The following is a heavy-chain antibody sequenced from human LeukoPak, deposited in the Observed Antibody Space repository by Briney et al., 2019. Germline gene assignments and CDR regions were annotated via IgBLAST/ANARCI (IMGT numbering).Heavy chain of an antibody. CDR3: ARDLSRASYYCYYYGMDV. CDR1: GYSISSGYY. Sequence: SETLSLTCTDSGYSISSGYYWGWIRQPPGKGLEWIGSIYHSGSTYYNPSLKSRVTISVDTSKNQFSLKLSSVTAADTAVYYCARDLSRASYYCYYYGMDVWGQGTTVTVSS. J-gene: IGHJ6*02. V-gene: IGHV4-38-2*02. CDR2: IYHSGST.